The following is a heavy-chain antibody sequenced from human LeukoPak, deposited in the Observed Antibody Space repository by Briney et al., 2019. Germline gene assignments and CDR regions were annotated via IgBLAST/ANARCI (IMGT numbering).Heavy chain of an antibody. CDR2: RYHSGST. CDR1: GYSISSGNY. J-gene: IGHJ4*02. Sequence: PSETLSLTCIVSGYSISSGNYWGWVRRPPGKGLEWIASRYHSGSTYYNPSLKSRVTLSVDTSKNQFSLKLSSVAAADTAVYYCVREGGYELDYWGQGTLVTVSS. D-gene: IGHD5-12*01. V-gene: IGHV4-38-2*02. CDR3: VREGGYELDY.